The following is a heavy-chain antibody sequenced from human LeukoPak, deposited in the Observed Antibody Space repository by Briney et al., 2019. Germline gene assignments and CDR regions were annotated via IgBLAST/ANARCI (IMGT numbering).Heavy chain of an antibody. Sequence: GGSLRLSCAASGFTFSDYYMSWIRQAPGKGLEWVSYISSSSYTNYADSVKGRFTISRDNAKNSLYLQMNSLRAEDTAVYYCARDLRPYYYDSSAYPAGAFDIWGQGTMVTVSS. CDR3: ARDLRPYYYDSSAYPAGAFDI. V-gene: IGHV3-11*05. CDR1: GFTFSDYY. D-gene: IGHD3-22*01. CDR2: ISSSSYT. J-gene: IGHJ3*02.